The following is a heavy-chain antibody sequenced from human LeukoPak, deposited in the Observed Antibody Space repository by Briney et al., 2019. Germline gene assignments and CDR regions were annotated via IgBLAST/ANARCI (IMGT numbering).Heavy chain of an antibody. CDR3: AKRYYDTSAYPD. CDR2: ISGSGGST. Sequence: GGPLSLSCGAPGFTFSSCGLGWFRQPPGKGRGGVSTISGSGGSTYYADSVKGRFTISRDNSQSTLYLQMNSLRAEDTAVYYCAKRYYDTSAYPDWGQGTLVTVSS. CDR1: GFTFSSCG. D-gene: IGHD3-22*01. J-gene: IGHJ4*02. V-gene: IGHV3-23*01.